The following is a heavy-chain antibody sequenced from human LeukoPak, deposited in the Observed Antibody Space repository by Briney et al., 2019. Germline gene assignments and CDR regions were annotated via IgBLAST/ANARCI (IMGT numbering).Heavy chain of an antibody. D-gene: IGHD3-22*01. Sequence: AGGSLRLSCAASGFTFSRNSMNWVRQAPGKGLEWVSSISTSSSYIYYADSVKGRFTISRDNAKNSLYLQMNSLRAEDTAVYYCARVQTPYYYDSSGYGYWGQGTLVTVSS. CDR3: ARVQTPYYYDSSGYGY. J-gene: IGHJ4*02. CDR2: ISTSSSYI. V-gene: IGHV3-21*06. CDR1: GFTFSRNS.